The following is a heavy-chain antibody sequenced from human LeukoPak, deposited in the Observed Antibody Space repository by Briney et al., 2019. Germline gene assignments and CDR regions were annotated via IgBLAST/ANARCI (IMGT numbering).Heavy chain of an antibody. Sequence: NPSETLSLTCTVSGDSISSGSYYWSWIRQPAGKGLEWIGRLYSSGTTNYNPSLKSRVSMSVDTSKNQFSLMLSSVTAADTAVYYCARVKWELLAGPFEYWGQGTLVTVSS. CDR3: ARVKWELLAGPFEY. V-gene: IGHV4-61*02. J-gene: IGHJ4*02. CDR1: GDSISSGSYY. CDR2: LYSSGTT. D-gene: IGHD1-26*01.